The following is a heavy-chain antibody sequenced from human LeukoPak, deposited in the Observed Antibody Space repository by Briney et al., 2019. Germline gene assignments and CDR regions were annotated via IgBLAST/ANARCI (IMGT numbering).Heavy chain of an antibody. V-gene: IGHV1-2*06. CDR1: GYTFTGYY. Sequence: GASVKVSCKASGYTFTGYYMHWVRQAPGQGLEWMGRINPDSGGTNYAQKFQGRVTMTRDTSISTTYMELSRLRSDDTAVYYCARGRLDYDAFDIWGQGTMVTVSS. CDR2: INPDSGGT. J-gene: IGHJ3*02. CDR3: ARGRLDYDAFDI. D-gene: IGHD6-25*01.